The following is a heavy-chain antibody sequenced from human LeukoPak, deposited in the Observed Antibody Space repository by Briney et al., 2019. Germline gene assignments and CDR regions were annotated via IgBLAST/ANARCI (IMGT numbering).Heavy chain of an antibody. CDR2: ISSSSSYI. D-gene: IGHD3-10*01. J-gene: IGHJ4*02. Sequence: PGGSLRLFCAASGFTYSSYSMNWVRQAPGKGLEWVSSISSSSSYIYYADSVKGRFTISRDNAKNSLYLQMNSLRAEDTAVYYCAKTMVRGETSRPFDYWGQGTLVTVSS. CDR1: GFTYSSYS. V-gene: IGHV3-21*01. CDR3: AKTMVRGETSRPFDY.